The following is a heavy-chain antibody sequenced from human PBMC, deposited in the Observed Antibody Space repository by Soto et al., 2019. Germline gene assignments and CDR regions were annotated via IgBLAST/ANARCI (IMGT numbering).Heavy chain of an antibody. Sequence: QVILAQSGAEVKKPGSSVKVSCTVSGGSFSSFSINWVRQAPGQRFEWMGGIIPILGTANFTQKFQDRVTFTADESTATAYMTLSSLTSEDTAFYYCTSVDSNGYYPQNRCWGPGTQVTVSS. D-gene: IGHD3-22*01. CDR1: GGSFSSFS. CDR3: TSVDSNGYYPQNRC. CDR2: IIPILGTA. V-gene: IGHV1-69*01. J-gene: IGHJ4*02.